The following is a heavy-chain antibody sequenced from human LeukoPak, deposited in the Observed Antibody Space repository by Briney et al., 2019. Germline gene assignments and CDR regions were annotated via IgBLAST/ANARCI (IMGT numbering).Heavy chain of an antibody. D-gene: IGHD3-10*01. CDR2: IKQDGSEK. Sequence: GGSLRLSCAASGFTFSSYWMSWVRQAPGKGLEWVANIKQDGSEKYYVDSVKGRSTISRDNAKNSLYLQMNSLRVEDTAVYYCATVRWGEYFDYWGQGTLVTVSS. CDR1: GFTFSSYW. V-gene: IGHV3-7*01. J-gene: IGHJ4*02. CDR3: ATVRWGEYFDY.